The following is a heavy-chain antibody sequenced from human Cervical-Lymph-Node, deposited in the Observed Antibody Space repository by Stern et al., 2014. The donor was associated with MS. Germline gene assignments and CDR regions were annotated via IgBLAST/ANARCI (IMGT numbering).Heavy chain of an antibody. CDR3: ARAAYSTSSYNY. Sequence: QVQLVESGAEVKKPGSSVKVSCKASGGTFSNHVISWVRQAPGQGLEWMGGTIPIFGKAIYAQKFQGRVTITADESTRAAYMELSSLRSEDTAVYYCARAAYSTSSYNYWGQGTLVTVS. CDR1: GGTFSNHV. J-gene: IGHJ4*02. D-gene: IGHD2/OR15-2a*01. CDR2: TIPIFGKA. V-gene: IGHV1-69*01.